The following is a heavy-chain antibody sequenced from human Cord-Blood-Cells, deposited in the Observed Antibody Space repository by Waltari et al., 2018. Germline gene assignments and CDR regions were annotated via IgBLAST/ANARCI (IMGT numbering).Heavy chain of an antibody. V-gene: IGHV3-73*02. Sequence: EVQLVESGGGLVQPGGSLKLSCAASGFTFSGSAIHWVRPASGKGLEWVGRIRSKANSYATAYAASVKGRFTISRDDSKNTAYLQMNSLKTEDTAVYYCLGDYYGSGSPDYWGQGTLVTVSS. CDR2: IRSKANSYAT. J-gene: IGHJ4*02. D-gene: IGHD3-10*01. CDR1: GFTFSGSA. CDR3: LGDYYGSGSPDY.